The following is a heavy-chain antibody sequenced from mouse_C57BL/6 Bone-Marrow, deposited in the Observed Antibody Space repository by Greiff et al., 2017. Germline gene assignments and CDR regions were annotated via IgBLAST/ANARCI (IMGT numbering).Heavy chain of an antibody. J-gene: IGHJ4*01. D-gene: IGHD2-1*01. V-gene: IGHV1-72*01. Sequence: QVHVKQPGAELVKPGASVKLSCKASGYTFTSYWMHWVKQRPGRGLEWIGRIDPNSGGTKYNEKFKSKATLTVDKPSNTAYMQLSSLTSEDSAVYYCARGGLYYVYYYAMDYWGQGTTVTVSS. CDR2: IDPNSGGT. CDR3: ARGGLYYVYYYAMDY. CDR1: GYTFTSYW.